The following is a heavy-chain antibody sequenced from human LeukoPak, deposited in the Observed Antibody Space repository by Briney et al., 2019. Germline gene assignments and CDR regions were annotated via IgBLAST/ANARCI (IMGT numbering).Heavy chain of an antibody. Sequence: PGGSLRLSCAASGFTFSSYWMHWVRQAPGKGLVWVSRINGDGSSTGYADSVKGRFTISRDNAKNTLYLQMNSLRAEDTAVYYCARDSPLGYCSGGSCSDAFDIWGQGTMVTVSS. CDR3: ARDSPLGYCSGGSCSDAFDI. CDR2: INGDGSST. J-gene: IGHJ3*02. V-gene: IGHV3-74*01. CDR1: GFTFSSYW. D-gene: IGHD2-15*01.